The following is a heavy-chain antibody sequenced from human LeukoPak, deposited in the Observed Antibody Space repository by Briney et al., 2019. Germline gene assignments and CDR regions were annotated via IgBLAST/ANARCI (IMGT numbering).Heavy chain of an antibody. J-gene: IGHJ4*02. V-gene: IGHV3-11*01. CDR3: AIRYSGSYNDY. CDR2: ISSSGTTI. CDR1: GFTFSDYY. Sequence: GGSLRLSCAASGFTFSDYYMSWIRQAPGKGLEWVSYISSSGTTIYYADSVKGRFTISRDNAKNSLYLQMNSLRAEDTAVYYCAIRYSGSYNDYWGQGTLVTVSS. D-gene: IGHD1-26*01.